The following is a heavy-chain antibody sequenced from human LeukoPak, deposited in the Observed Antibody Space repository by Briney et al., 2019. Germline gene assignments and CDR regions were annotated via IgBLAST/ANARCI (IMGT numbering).Heavy chain of an antibody. D-gene: IGHD5-18*01. CDR1: GGLFSGYY. V-gene: IGHV4-59*01. J-gene: IGHJ4*02. CDR3: ARGYSYGRPLDY. Sequence: SETLSLTCAVYGGLFSGYYWSWIRQLPGKGLEWIGYIYYSGSTNYNPSLKSRVTISVDTSKNQFSLKLSSVTAADTAVYYCARGYSYGRPLDYWGQGTLVTVSS. CDR2: IYYSGST.